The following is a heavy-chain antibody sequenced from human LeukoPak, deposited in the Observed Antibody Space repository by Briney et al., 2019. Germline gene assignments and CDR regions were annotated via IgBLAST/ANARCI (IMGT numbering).Heavy chain of an antibody. CDR3: ARGSSTVSAGYY. J-gene: IGHJ4*02. Sequence: PGGSLRLSCAASGVTVSSNHMTWVRQAPGKGLEWGSVIYSGGTTFYADSVKGRFTLSRDNSKNTLYLQMNSLRAEDTAVYYCARGSSTVSAGYYWGQGTLVTVSS. V-gene: IGHV3-53*01. CDR2: IYSGGTT. CDR1: GVTVSSNH. D-gene: IGHD6-19*01.